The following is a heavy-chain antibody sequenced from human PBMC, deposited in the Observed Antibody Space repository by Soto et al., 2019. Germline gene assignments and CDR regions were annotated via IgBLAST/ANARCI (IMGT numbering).Heavy chain of an antibody. V-gene: IGHV3-72*01. Sequence: EVQLVESGGGLVQPGGSLRLSCAASGFTFSDYHLDWVRQAPGKGPEWIGRSRDKPNRYASEYAASMKDRFTISRDDSNNSVYLQMNSLKTEDTAVYYCTRDNMGSYDYWGQGTLVTVSS. CDR2: SRDKPNRYAS. CDR1: GFTFSDYH. J-gene: IGHJ4*02. D-gene: IGHD1-26*01. CDR3: TRDNMGSYDY.